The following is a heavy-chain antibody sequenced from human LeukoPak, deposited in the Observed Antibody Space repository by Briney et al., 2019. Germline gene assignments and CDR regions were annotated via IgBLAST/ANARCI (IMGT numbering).Heavy chain of an antibody. Sequence: ASVKVSCKASGYTFTSYGISWVRQAPGQGLEWMGWISAYNGDTNYAQKLQGSVTMTTDTSTSTAYMELRSLRSDDTAMYYCARGVRGDGSGTQTYYYYGMDVWGQGTTVTVSS. D-gene: IGHD3-10*01. CDR2: ISAYNGDT. CDR3: ARGVRGDGSGTQTYYYYGMDV. CDR1: GYTFTSYG. V-gene: IGHV1-18*01. J-gene: IGHJ6*02.